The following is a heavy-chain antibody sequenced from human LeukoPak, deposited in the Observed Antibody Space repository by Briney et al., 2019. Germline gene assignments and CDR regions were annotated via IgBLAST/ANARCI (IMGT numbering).Heavy chain of an antibody. Sequence: PGGSLRLSCAASGFTFSDYYMSWIRQAPGKGLEWVANIKQDGSEKYYVDSVKGRFTISRDNAKNSLSLQMNSLRAEDTAVYYCARDYDYEDYWGQGTLVTVSS. J-gene: IGHJ4*02. CDR1: GFTFSDYY. V-gene: IGHV3-7*01. CDR3: ARDYDYEDY. CDR2: IKQDGSEK. D-gene: IGHD3-16*01.